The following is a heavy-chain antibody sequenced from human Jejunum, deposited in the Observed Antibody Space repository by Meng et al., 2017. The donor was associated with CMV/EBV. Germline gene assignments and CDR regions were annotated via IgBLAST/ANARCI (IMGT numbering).Heavy chain of an antibody. V-gene: IGHV4-59*01. CDR2: IYYRGST. Sequence: SGGSIRRDHWSWIRLSPGKGLEWIGYIYYRGSTNSNPSLKSRVSMSADPSKNQFSLKLSSVTAADTAVYYCARVSPDYGGNSHFDYWGPGTEVTVS. CDR1: GGSIRRDH. J-gene: IGHJ4*02. D-gene: IGHD4-23*01. CDR3: ARVSPDYGGNSHFDY.